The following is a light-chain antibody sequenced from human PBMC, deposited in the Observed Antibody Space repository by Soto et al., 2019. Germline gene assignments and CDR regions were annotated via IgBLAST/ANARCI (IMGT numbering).Light chain of an antibody. CDR1: QSVSNNY. J-gene: IGKJ1*01. CDR2: GAS. Sequence: EVVMTQSPVTLSVSPGERGTLSCRASQSVSNNYLAWYQQKPGQAPRLLIYGASNRATGIPDRFSGSGSGTDFTLTISRLEPEDFAVYYCQQYGSSGTFGQGTKVDIK. CDR3: QQYGSSGT. V-gene: IGKV3-20*01.